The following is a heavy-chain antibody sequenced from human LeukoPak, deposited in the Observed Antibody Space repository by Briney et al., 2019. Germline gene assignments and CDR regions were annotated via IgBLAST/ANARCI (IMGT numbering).Heavy chain of an antibody. D-gene: IGHD1-26*01. CDR1: GLTLSNAW. V-gene: IGHV3-15*05. J-gene: IGHJ5*02. Sequence: PGRSLRLSCAPSGLTLSNAWMNCVRQAPGKGLEWVGRIKSNPDGSTTDYAAPVKARFTISGHDSKNTVYLQMNSLKTEDTGVYYCITVVVGAPSGQGTLVTVSP. CDR3: ITVVVGAP. CDR2: IKSNPDGSTT.